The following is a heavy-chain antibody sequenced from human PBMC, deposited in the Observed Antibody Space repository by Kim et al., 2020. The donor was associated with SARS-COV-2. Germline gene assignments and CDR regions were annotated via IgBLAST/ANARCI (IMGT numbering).Heavy chain of an antibody. CDR2: GST. J-gene: IGHJ3*02. V-gene: IGHV4-31*02. Sequence: GSTYYNPSLKGRVTISVDTSKNQFSLKLSSVTAADTAVYYCARGSDAFDIWGQGTMVTVSS. CDR3: ARGSDAFDI.